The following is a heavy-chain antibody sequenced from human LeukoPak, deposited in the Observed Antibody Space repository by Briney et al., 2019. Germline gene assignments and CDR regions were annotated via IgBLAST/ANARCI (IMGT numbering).Heavy chain of an antibody. CDR1: GGSISSYY. Sequence: PSETLSLTCTVSGGSISSYYWSWIRQPAGKGLEWIGRIYASGSTNYNPSLKSRVTMSVDTSKNQFSLKLSSVTAADTAVYYCAREPSPIFGVVTPFDPWGQGTLVTVSS. D-gene: IGHD3-3*01. J-gene: IGHJ5*02. CDR2: IYASGST. CDR3: AREPSPIFGVVTPFDP. V-gene: IGHV4-4*07.